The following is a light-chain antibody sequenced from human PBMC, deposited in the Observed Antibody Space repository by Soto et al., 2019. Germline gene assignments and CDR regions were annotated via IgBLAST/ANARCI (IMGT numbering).Light chain of an antibody. V-gene: IGKV1-9*01. CDR2: GAS. Sequence: DIQLTQSPSFLSASVGGRVTITCRASQAISSHLAWYQQKPGKAPNLLIYGASTLQSGVPARFSGSGSGTDFTLSITSLQPEDFATYYCQQLNTYPVTFGGGTKVDIK. CDR1: QAISSH. CDR3: QQLNTYPVT. J-gene: IGKJ4*01.